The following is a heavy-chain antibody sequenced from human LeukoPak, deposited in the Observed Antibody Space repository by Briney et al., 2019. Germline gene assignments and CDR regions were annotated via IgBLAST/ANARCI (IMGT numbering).Heavy chain of an antibody. V-gene: IGHV4-39*07. J-gene: IGHJ4*02. D-gene: IGHD2-15*01. Sequence: SETLSLTCAVSGDFISSSSYYWGWVRQPPGKGLEWIGIVYYTGSTSYNPSLKSRVTISVDTSKNQFSLKLSSVTAADTAVYYCATHPPKVCTGGSCTDYWGQGTLVTVSS. CDR3: ATHPPKVCTGGSCTDY. CDR2: VYYTGST. CDR1: GDFISSSSYY.